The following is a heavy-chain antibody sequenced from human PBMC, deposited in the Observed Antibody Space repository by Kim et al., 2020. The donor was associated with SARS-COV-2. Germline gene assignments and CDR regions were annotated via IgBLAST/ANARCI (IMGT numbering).Heavy chain of an antibody. J-gene: IGHJ5*02. Sequence: ASVKVSCKASGYTFTGYYMHWVRQAPGQGLEWMGRINPNSGGTNYAQKFQGRVTMTRDTSISTAYMELSRLRSDDTAVYYCARNKGGTSPNWFDPWGQGTLVTVSS. CDR3: ARNKGGTSPNWFDP. CDR2: INPNSGGT. CDR1: GYTFTGYY. D-gene: IGHD2-2*01. V-gene: IGHV1-2*06.